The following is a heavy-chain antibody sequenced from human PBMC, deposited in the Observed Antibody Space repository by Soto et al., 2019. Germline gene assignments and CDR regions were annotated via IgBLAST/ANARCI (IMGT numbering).Heavy chain of an antibody. D-gene: IGHD2-15*01. J-gene: IGHJ5*02. V-gene: IGHV1-2*04. Sequence: QVQLVQSGAEVKKPGASVKVSCKASGYTFTGYYMHWVRQAPGQGLEWMGWINPNSGGTNYAQKCQGWVTMTRDTSIGTAYMELSRLRSDDTAVYYCARVRGYCSGGSCSNWFDPWGQGTLVTVSS. CDR2: INPNSGGT. CDR3: ARVRGYCSGGSCSNWFDP. CDR1: GYTFTGYY.